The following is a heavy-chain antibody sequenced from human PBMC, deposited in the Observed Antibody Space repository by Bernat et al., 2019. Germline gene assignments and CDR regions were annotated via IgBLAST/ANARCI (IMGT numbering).Heavy chain of an antibody. CDR3: TRFERGGRSDY. D-gene: IGHD1-26*01. Sequence: EVQLVESGGGLVQPGGSLRLSCAASGFTLSDHYMDWVRQAPGKGLEWVGRSRNKDNSYTAEYAAPVQGRFIISRDDSKNSMYLQLNSLKNEDTAVYYCTRFERGGRSDYWGQGTLVTVSS. J-gene: IGHJ4*02. CDR2: SRNKDNSYTA. CDR1: GFTLSDHY. V-gene: IGHV3-72*01.